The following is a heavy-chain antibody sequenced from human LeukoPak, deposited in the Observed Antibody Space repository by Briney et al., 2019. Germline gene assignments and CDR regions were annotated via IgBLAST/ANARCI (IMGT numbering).Heavy chain of an antibody. CDR3: ARSDWFDP. J-gene: IGHJ5*02. CDR1: GFTFSSYW. V-gene: IGHV3-74*01. CDR2: IKSDGSST. Sequence: GGSLRLSCAASGFTFSSYWMHWVRQAPGKGPVWVSRIKSDGSSTSYADSVKGRFTISRDNAKNTLYLQMNSLRVEDTAVYYCARSDWFDPWSQGTLVTVSS.